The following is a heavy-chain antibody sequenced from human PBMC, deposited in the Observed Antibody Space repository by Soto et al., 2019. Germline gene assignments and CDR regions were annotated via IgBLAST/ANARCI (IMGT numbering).Heavy chain of an antibody. CDR2: IKSKTDGGTT. V-gene: IGHV3-15*07. Sequence: GGSLRLSCAASGFTFSNAWMNWVRQAPGKGLEWVGRIKSKTDGGTTDYAAPVKGRFTISRDDSKNTLYLQMNSLKTEDTAVYYCTTNVLRFLEWLPRNRDYYYYGMDVWGQGTTVTVSS. CDR1: GFTFSNAW. D-gene: IGHD3-3*01. CDR3: TTNVLRFLEWLPRNRDYYYYGMDV. J-gene: IGHJ6*02.